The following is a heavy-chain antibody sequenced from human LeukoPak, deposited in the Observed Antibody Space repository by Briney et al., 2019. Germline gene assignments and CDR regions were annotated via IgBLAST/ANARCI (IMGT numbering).Heavy chain of an antibody. D-gene: IGHD3-10*01. Sequence: SETLSLTCTVSGGSISSSNYYWGWIRQPPGKGLEWIGYIYYSGSTNYNPSLKSRVTISVDTSKNQFSLKLSSVTAADTAVYYCARSIRIGELFSYFDYWGQGTLVTVSS. J-gene: IGHJ4*02. V-gene: IGHV4-61*05. CDR2: IYYSGST. CDR3: ARSIRIGELFSYFDY. CDR1: GGSISSSNYY.